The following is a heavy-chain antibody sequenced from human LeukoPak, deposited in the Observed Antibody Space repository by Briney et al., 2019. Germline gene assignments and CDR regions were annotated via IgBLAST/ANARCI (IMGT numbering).Heavy chain of an antibody. CDR2: ISYDGSNK. Sequence: GGSLRLSCAASGFTFSSYAMHWVRQAPGKGLEWVAVISYDGSNKYYADSVKGRFTISRDNSKNTLYLQMNGLRAEDTAVYYCARDKTGYDAFDIWGQGTMVTVSS. V-gene: IGHV3-30-3*01. J-gene: IGHJ3*02. CDR1: GFTFSSYA. CDR3: ARDKTGYDAFDI. D-gene: IGHD7-27*01.